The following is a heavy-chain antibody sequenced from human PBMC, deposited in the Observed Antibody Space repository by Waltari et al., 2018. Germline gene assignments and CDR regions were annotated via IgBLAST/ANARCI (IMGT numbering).Heavy chain of an antibody. V-gene: IGHV4-4*07. CDR1: DGSINNYY. CDR2: IYSSGTT. Sequence: QVQLQESGPGLGKTSETLALTCTVSDGSINNYYWSWIRQPAGKGLEWIGRIYSSGTTDYNPSLTSRVTMLVDTSKNQFSLKLSSVTAADTAVYYCARMGSTSRHSSRDIMDVWGQGASVTVS. J-gene: IGHJ6*02. D-gene: IGHD2-2*01. CDR3: ARMGSTSRHSSRDIMDV.